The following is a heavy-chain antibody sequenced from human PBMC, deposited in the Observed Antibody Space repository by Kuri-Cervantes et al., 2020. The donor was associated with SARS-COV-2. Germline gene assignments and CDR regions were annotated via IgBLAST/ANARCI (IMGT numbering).Heavy chain of an antibody. J-gene: IGHJ4*02. CDR2: INHSGST. Sequence: SETLSLTCAVYGGSFSGYYWSWIRQPPGKGLEWIGEINHSGSTNYNPSLKSRVTISVDTSKNQFSLKLSSVTAADTAVYYCARHEYSSSWVDYWGQGTLVTVSS. V-gene: IGHV4-34*01. D-gene: IGHD6-13*01. CDR1: GGSFSGYY. CDR3: ARHEYSSSWVDY.